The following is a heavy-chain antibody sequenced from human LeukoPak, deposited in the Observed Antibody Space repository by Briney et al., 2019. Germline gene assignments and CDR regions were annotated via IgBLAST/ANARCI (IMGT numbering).Heavy chain of an antibody. CDR1: GFTFSLFG. J-gene: IGHJ6*02. CDR2: TSYDGGEK. V-gene: IGHV3-30*18. Sequence: GGSLRLSCAASGFTFSLFGMHWVRQAPGKGLEWLAVTSYDGGEKYYADSVKGRFTISRDNSKNTLYLQMNSLRAEDTAVYYCAKSSGFYESSGSDWGYGMDVWGRGTTVTVSS. D-gene: IGHD3-22*01. CDR3: AKSSGFYESSGSDWGYGMDV.